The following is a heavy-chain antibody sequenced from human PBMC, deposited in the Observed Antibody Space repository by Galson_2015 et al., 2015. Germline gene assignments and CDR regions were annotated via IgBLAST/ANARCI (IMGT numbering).Heavy chain of an antibody. CDR3: AKDQGDYYDSSGYVY. CDR2: ISGSGGST. D-gene: IGHD3-22*01. CDR1: GFTFSSYA. Sequence: SLRLSCEASGFTFSSYAMSWVRQAPGKGLEWVSAISGSGGSTYYADSVKGRFTISRDNSKNTLYLQMNSLRAEDTAVYYCAKDQGDYYDSSGYVYWGQGTLVTVSS. J-gene: IGHJ4*02. V-gene: IGHV3-23*01.